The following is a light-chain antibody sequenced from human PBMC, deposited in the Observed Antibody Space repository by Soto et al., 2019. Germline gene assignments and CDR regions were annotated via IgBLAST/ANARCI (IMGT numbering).Light chain of an antibody. V-gene: IGKV4-1*01. CDR2: WAS. Sequence: DIVMTQSPDSLAVSLGERATINCKSSQSVLYSSNNKNYLAWYQQKPGQPPKLLIYWASTRESGGADRFSGRESGTDFTLTISSLQAEEVAVYYCQKYYSTPYTVGQGTKLEIK. CDR3: QKYYSTPYT. CDR1: QSVLYSSNNKNY. J-gene: IGKJ2*01.